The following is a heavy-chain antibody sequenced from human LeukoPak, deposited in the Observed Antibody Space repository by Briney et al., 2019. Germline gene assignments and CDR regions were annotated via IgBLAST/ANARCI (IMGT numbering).Heavy chain of an antibody. CDR3: VKVAAAGIRVFDI. V-gene: IGHV3-64D*06. J-gene: IGHJ3*02. Sequence: RASLRPFCSASGFTFSSFALHWVRRGPGKGLEYISAIPTNGGSTYYVDSVESRFAISRDNTKNTVYLQLSSLRAEDTAVYYCVKVAAAGIRVFDIWGQGTMVTVPS. CDR2: IPTNGGST. D-gene: IGHD6-13*01. CDR1: GFTFSSFA.